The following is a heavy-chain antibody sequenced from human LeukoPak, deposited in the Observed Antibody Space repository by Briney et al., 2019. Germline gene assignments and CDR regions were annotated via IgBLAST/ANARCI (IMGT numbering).Heavy chain of an antibody. CDR2: IYHSGST. D-gene: IGHD2-2*02. CDR3: ARGSIHRGFS. CDR1: GYSISSGYY. J-gene: IGHJ4*02. Sequence: PSETLSLTCTVSGYSISSGYYWGWIRQPPGKGLEWIGSIYHSGSTYYNPSLKSRVTISVDTSKNQFSLKLSSGTAADTAVYYCARGSIHRGFSWGQGTLVTVSS. V-gene: IGHV4-38-2*02.